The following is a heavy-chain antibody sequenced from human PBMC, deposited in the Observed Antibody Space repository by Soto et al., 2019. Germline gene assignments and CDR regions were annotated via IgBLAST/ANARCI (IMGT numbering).Heavy chain of an antibody. J-gene: IGHJ4*02. CDR2: ISGSGGST. V-gene: IGHV3-23*01. CDR3: AKVGSDYDYVWGSYRYYDY. D-gene: IGHD3-16*02. Sequence: EVQLLESGGGLVQPGGSLRLSCAASGFTFSSYAMSWVRQAPGKGLEWVSAISGSGGSTYYADSVKGRFTISRDNSKNTLYLQMNSLRAEDTAVYYCAKVGSDYDYVWGSYRYYDYWGQGTLVTVSS. CDR1: GFTFSSYA.